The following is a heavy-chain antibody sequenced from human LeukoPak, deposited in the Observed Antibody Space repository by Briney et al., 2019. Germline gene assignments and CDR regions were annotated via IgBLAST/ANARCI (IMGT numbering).Heavy chain of an antibody. V-gene: IGHV3-33*01. CDR3: AREAKRYYDSSGYNFGY. CDR1: GFTFSSYG. CDR2: IWYDGSNK. D-gene: IGHD3-22*01. J-gene: IGHJ4*02. Sequence: GGSLRLSCAASGFTFSSYGMHWVRQAPGKGLEWVAVIWYDGSNKYYADPVKGRFTISRDNSKNTLYLQMNSLRAEDTAVYYCAREAKRYYDSSGYNFGYWGQGTLVTVSS.